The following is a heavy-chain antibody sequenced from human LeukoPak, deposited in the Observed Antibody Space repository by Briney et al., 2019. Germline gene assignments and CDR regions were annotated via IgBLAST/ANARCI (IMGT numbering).Heavy chain of an antibody. J-gene: IGHJ4*02. V-gene: IGHV3-74*01. CDR3: ARELLSSWYYFDY. CDR1: GFTFSSYW. CDR2: INSDGSST. D-gene: IGHD6-13*01. Sequence: PGGSLRLSCAASGFTFSSYWMHWVRQAPGKGLVWVSRINSDGSSTSYADSVKGRFTISRDNAKNTLYLHMNSLRAEDTAVYYCARELLSSWYYFDYWGQGTLVTVSS.